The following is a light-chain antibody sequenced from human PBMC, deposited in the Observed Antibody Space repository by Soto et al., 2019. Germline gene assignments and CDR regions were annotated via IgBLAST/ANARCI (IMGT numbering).Light chain of an antibody. Sequence: QAVVTQPPSASGTPGQRVTISCSGSSSNIGSNTVNWYQQLPGTAPKLLIYTNNQRPSGVPDRFSGSKSGTSASLAISGLHSEDEADYHCAAWDDSLNAVVFGGGTKLTVL. CDR3: AAWDDSLNAVV. J-gene: IGLJ2*01. CDR2: TNN. CDR1: SSNIGSNT. V-gene: IGLV1-44*01.